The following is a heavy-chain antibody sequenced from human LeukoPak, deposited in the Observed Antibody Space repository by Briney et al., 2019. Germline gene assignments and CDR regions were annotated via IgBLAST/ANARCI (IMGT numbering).Heavy chain of an antibody. J-gene: IGHJ2*01. V-gene: IGHV4-39*07. CDR3: ARVGSSSRYFDL. D-gene: IGHD6-13*01. Sequence: SETLSLTCTVSGGSISSSSYYRGWIRQPPGKGLEWIGSIYYSGSTYYNPSLKSRVTISVDTSKNQFSLKLSSVTAADTAVYYCARVGSSSRYFDLWSRGTLVTVSS. CDR1: GGSISSSSYY. CDR2: IYYSGST.